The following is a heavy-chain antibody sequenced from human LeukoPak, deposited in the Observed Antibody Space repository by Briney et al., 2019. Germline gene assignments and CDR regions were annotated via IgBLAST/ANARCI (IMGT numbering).Heavy chain of an antibody. CDR1: GGSFRGYY. J-gene: IGHJ4*02. CDR2: INHSGST. CDR3: ASVARFLD. Sequence: SETLSLTCAVYGGSFRGYYWSWIRQPPGKGLEWIGEINHSGSTNYNPTLTSRVTISVDTSKNQFSLKLSSVTAADTAVYYCASVARFLDWGQGTLVTVSS. V-gene: IGHV4-34*01. D-gene: IGHD3-3*01.